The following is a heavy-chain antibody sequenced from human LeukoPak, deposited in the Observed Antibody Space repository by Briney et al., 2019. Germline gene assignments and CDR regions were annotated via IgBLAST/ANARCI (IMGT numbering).Heavy chain of an antibody. CDR2: MNPNSGNT. CDR3: ASSDAVVVVVAANGDAFDI. CDR1: GYTFTSYD. D-gene: IGHD2-15*01. V-gene: IGHV1-8*01. J-gene: IGHJ3*02. Sequence: VASVKVSCKAPGYTFTSYDINWVRQATGQGLEWMGWMNPNSGNTGYAQKFQGRVTMTRNTSISTAYMELSRLRSDDTAVYYCASSDAVVVVVAANGDAFDIWGQGTMVTVSS.